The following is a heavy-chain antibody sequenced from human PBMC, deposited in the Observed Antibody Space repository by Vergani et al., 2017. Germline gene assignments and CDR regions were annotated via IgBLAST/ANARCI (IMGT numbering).Heavy chain of an antibody. Sequence: QVQLQESGPGLVKPSQTLSLTCTVSGGSISSGGYYWSWIRQHPGKGLEWIGYIYYSGSTYYNPALKSRVTISVDTAKNQFSLKLSSVTAADTAVYYCARVGGPYSPFDYWGQGTLVTVSS. V-gene: IGHV4-31*03. CDR2: IYYSGST. J-gene: IGHJ4*02. D-gene: IGHD2-15*01. CDR1: GGSISSGGYY. CDR3: ARVGGPYSPFDY.